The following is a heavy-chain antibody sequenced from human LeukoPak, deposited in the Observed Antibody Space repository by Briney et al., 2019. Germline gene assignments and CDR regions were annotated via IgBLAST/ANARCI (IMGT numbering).Heavy chain of an antibody. CDR1: GFTFSDSA. CDR2: IRNKADNYAT. V-gene: IGHV3-73*01. Sequence: PGGSLRLPCTASGFTFSDSAIHWVRQASGKGLEWVGRIRNKADNYATAYSASVKGRFTISRDDSKNTAYLQMNSLKTEDTAVYFCTRLTMTTDSFDYWGQGTLVTVSS. CDR3: TRLTMTTDSFDY. D-gene: IGHD4-17*01. J-gene: IGHJ4*02.